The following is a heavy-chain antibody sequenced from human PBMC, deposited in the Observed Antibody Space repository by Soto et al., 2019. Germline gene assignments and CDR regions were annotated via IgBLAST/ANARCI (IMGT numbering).Heavy chain of an antibody. J-gene: IGHJ4*02. D-gene: IGHD4-17*01. V-gene: IGHV4-59*01. CDR1: GGSISSYY. CDR2: IYYSGST. Sequence: SETLSLTCTVSGGSISSYYWSWIRQPPGKGLEWIGYIYYSGSTNYNPSLKSRVTISVDTSKNQFSLKLSSVTAADTAVYYCARDRYGDYGPDYWGQGTRVTV. CDR3: ARDRYGDYGPDY.